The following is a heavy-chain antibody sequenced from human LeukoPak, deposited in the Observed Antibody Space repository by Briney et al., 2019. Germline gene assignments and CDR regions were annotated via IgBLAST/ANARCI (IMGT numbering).Heavy chain of an antibody. D-gene: IGHD4-17*01. CDR2: ISGSGGST. Sequence: GGSLRLSCAASGFTFSSYAISWVRQAPGKGLEWVSTISGSGGSTYYADSVKGRFTFSRDSSKNTLYLQMNSLRADDTAVYYCANNMTTVTAFDYWGQGTLVTVSS. J-gene: IGHJ4*02. V-gene: IGHV3-23*01. CDR1: GFTFSSYA. CDR3: ANNMTTVTAFDY.